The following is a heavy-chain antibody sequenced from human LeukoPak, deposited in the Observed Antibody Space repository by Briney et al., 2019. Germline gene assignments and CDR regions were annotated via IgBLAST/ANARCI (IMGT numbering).Heavy chain of an antibody. CDR1: GFTFSNHA. D-gene: IGHD6-19*01. V-gene: IGHV3-23*01. CDR2: ISGSGGST. J-gene: IGHJ4*02. CDR3: AKERGYTSGLGSLDD. Sequence: GGSLRLSCAASGFTFSNHAMSWVRQVPGKGLEWVSTISGSGGSTYYADSLKGRITISRDNSKNTLYLQMNSLRAEDTAVYYCAKERGYTSGLGSLDDWGQGTLVTVSS.